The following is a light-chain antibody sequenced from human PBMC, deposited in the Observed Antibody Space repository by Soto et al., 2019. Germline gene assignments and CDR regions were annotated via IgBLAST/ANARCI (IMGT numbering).Light chain of an antibody. CDR3: QQRSNWIT. J-gene: IGKJ5*01. V-gene: IGKV3-11*01. CDR2: DAS. CDR1: QSVSTY. Sequence: EIVLTQSPATLSLSPGERATLSCRASQSVSTYLGWYQQKPGQAPRLLIYDASNRATGIPARFSGSGSGTDFTLTISSLEPEDFAVYYCQQRSNWITFGQGTRQEIK.